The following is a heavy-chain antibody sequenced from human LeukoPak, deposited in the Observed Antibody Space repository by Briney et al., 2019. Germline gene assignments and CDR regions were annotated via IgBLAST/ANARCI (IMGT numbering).Heavy chain of an antibody. CDR2: INHSGST. J-gene: IGHJ4*02. CDR3: AREVRGVIITMGIDY. Sequence: PSETLSLTCAVHGRSFSGYYWSLIRQPPGKGLEWIGEINHSGSTNYNPSLKSRVTISVDTSKNQFSLKLSSVTAADTAVYYCAREVRGVIITMGIDYWGQGTLVTVSS. D-gene: IGHD3-10*01. CDR1: GRSFSGYY. V-gene: IGHV4-34*01.